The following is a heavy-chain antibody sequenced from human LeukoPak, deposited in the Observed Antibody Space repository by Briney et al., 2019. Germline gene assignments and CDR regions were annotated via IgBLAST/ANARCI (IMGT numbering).Heavy chain of an antibody. V-gene: IGHV3-30-3*02. CDR3: TEERDRDGYFRY. D-gene: IGHD2-8*01. J-gene: IGHJ4*02. CDR2: ISYDGSSK. Sequence: PGGSPRLSCAASGFTFSNSAMHWVRQAPGKGLEWMTFISYDGSSKYYADAAKGRFTISRDNSKNTLYLEMSSLGLQDTAVYYCTEERDRDGYFRYWGQGTLVTVSS. CDR1: GFTFSNSA.